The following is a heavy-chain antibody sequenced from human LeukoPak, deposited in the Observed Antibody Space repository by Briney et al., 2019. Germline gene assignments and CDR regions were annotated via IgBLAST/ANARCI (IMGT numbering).Heavy chain of an antibody. CDR3: ARKSTPETGVHYFDY. CDR1: GYSFTSYW. Sequence: GESLKISCKGSGYSFTSYWIGWVRQMPGKGLEWMGIIYPGDSDTRYSPSFQGQVTISADKSISTAYLQWSSLKASDTAMYYCARKSTPETGVHYFDYWGQGTLVTVSS. J-gene: IGHJ4*02. V-gene: IGHV5-51*01. CDR2: IYPGDSDT. D-gene: IGHD7-27*01.